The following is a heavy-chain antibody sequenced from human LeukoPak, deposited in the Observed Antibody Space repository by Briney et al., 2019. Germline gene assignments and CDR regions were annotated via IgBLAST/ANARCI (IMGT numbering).Heavy chain of an antibody. J-gene: IGHJ4*02. CDR2: ISYDGSNK. Sequence: GGSLRLSCAASGFTFSGYAMHWVRLAPGKGLEWVAVISYDGSNKYYADSVKGRFTISRDNSKNTLYLQMNSLRAEDTAVYYCARGLHTGVDYWGQGTLVTVSS. D-gene: IGHD3-10*01. CDR3: ARGLHTGVDY. CDR1: GFTFSGYA. V-gene: IGHV3-30*04.